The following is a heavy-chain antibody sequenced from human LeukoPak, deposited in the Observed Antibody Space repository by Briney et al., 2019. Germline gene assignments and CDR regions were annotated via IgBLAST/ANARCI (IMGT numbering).Heavy chain of an antibody. J-gene: IGHJ4*02. V-gene: IGHV4-61*01. CDR1: GGSISSSSYY. CDR3: ARASSRDDYYFDY. D-gene: IGHD5-24*01. Sequence: SETLSLTCTVSGGSISSSSYYWSWIRQPPGKGLEWIGYIYYSGSTNYNPSLKSRVTISVDTSKNQFSLKLSSVTAADTAVYYCARASSRDDYYFDYWGQGTLVTVSS. CDR2: IYYSGST.